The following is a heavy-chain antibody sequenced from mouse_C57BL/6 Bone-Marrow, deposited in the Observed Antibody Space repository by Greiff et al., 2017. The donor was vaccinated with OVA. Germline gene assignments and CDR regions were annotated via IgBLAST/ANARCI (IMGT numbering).Heavy chain of an antibody. V-gene: IGHV1-81*01. D-gene: IGHD2-3*01. CDR1: GYTFTSYG. Sequence: QVQLQQSGAELARPGASVKLSCKASGYTFTSYGISWVKQRTGQGLEWIGEIYPRSGNTYYNEKFKGKATLTADKSSSTAYMELRSLTSEDSAVYFCASLWALYDGYSLDYWGQGTTLTVSS. CDR2: IYPRSGNT. CDR3: ASLWALYDGYSLDY. J-gene: IGHJ2*01.